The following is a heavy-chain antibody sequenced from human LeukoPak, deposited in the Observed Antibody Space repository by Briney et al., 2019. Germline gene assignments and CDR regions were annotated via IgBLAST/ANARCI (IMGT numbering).Heavy chain of an antibody. V-gene: IGHV3-30-3*01. CDR2: ISYDGSNK. J-gene: IGHJ4*02. Sequence: GGSLRLSCAASGFTFSSYAMHWVRQAPGKGLEWVAVISYDGSNKYYADSVKGRFTISRDNSKNTLYLQMNSLRAEDTAVYYCVKENNHSPRGDHWGQGTLVTVSS. CDR1: GFTFSSYA. CDR3: VKENNHSPRGDH. D-gene: IGHD1/OR15-1a*01.